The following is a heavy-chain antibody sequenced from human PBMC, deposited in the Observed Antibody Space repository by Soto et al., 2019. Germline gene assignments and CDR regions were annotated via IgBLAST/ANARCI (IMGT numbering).Heavy chain of an antibody. CDR1: GGTLSSYA. CDR2: IIPIFGTA. D-gene: IGHD3-3*01. V-gene: IGHV1-69*01. CDR3: ARVLGNVLRFLEWSGNWFDP. Sequence: QVQLVQSGAEVKKPGSSVKVSCKASGGTLSSYAISWVRQAPGQGLEWMGGIIPIFGTANYAQKFQGRVTITADESTSTAYMELSSLRSEDTAVYYCARVLGNVLRFLEWSGNWFDPWGQGTLVTVSS. J-gene: IGHJ5*02.